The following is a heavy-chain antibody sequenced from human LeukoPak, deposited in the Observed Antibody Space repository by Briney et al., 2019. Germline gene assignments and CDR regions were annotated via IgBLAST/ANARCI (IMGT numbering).Heavy chain of an antibody. J-gene: IGHJ5*02. CDR2: IHHSGNT. Sequence: PSETLSLTCTVSSYSISSGYYWGWIRQPPGKGREWIGSIHHSGNTYYNPSLKSRVIISIDTSKNQFSLNVRSVTAADTAVYYCARVPHGETIFGVVLYWFDPWGQGTLVTVYS. D-gene: IGHD3-3*01. V-gene: IGHV4-38-2*02. CDR1: SYSISSGYY. CDR3: ARVPHGETIFGVVLYWFDP.